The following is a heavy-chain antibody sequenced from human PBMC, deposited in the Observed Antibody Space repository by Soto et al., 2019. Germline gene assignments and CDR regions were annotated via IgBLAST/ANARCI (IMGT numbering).Heavy chain of an antibody. Sequence: EVQLVQSGAEVKKPGESLKISCKGSGYSFSTYYIGWVRQMPGKGLECMGIIYPGDSDTRYSPSFQGQVLISVDKAISTASLHWGSLESSDTAVYCCAGGQTVGRAVGAFDIWGQGTVVTVPS. CDR3: AGGQTVGRAVGAFDI. CDR1: GYSFSTYY. D-gene: IGHD1-26*01. CDR2: IYPGDSDT. V-gene: IGHV5-51*01. J-gene: IGHJ3*02.